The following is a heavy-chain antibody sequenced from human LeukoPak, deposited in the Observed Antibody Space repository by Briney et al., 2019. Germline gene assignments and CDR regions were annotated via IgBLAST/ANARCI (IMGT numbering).Heavy chain of an antibody. CDR2: INHSGST. CDR1: GGPFSGYY. Sequence: SETLSLTCAVYGGPFSGYYWSWIRQPPGKGLEWIGEINHSGSTNYNPSLKSRVTISVDTSKNQFSLKLSSVTAADTAVYYCARAIRAIAAAGNVYYYYMDVWGKGTTVTVSS. CDR3: ARAIRAIAAAGNVYYYYMDV. D-gene: IGHD6-13*01. V-gene: IGHV4-34*01. J-gene: IGHJ6*03.